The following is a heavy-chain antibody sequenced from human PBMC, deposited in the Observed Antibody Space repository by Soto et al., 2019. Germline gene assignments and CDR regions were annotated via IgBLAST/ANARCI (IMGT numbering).Heavy chain of an antibody. D-gene: IGHD3-22*01. Sequence: QVQLVQSGAEVKKPGASVKVSCKASGYTFTSYGFSWVRQAPGQGLEWMGWINAYNTYTDYAQNLQCRVTMTTDRSTSTAYMELRSLRSDDKAVYYCARADSSGPGRFEPWGQGTLVTVSS. CDR2: INAYNTYT. CDR3: ARADSSGPGRFEP. J-gene: IGHJ5*02. CDR1: GYTFTSYG. V-gene: IGHV1-18*01.